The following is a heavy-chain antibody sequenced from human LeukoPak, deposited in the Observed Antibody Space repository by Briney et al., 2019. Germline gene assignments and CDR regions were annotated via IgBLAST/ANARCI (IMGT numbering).Heavy chain of an antibody. V-gene: IGHV3-30*18. Sequence: GGSLRLSCAASGFTFSSYGMHWVRQASGKGLEWVAVISYDGSNKYYADSVKGRFTISRDNSKNTLYLQMNSLRAEDTAVYYCAQGLRSYYYYGMDVWGQGTTVTVSS. CDR2: ISYDGSNK. J-gene: IGHJ6*02. CDR1: GFTFSSYG. D-gene: IGHD1-14*01. CDR3: AQGLRSYYYYGMDV.